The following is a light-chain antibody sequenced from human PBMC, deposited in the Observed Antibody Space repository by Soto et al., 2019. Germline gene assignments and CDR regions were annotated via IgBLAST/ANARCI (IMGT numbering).Light chain of an antibody. Sequence: DIPMTQSPSSLSASVGDRVTITCRASQGISDYLAWFQQKPGKVPKLLIYAASTLQSGVPSRFSGSGSGTDFSLTINSLQPEDVATYYCQKYNSAPWTFGQGTKVEIK. J-gene: IGKJ1*01. CDR2: AAS. CDR3: QKYNSAPWT. V-gene: IGKV1-27*01. CDR1: QGISDY.